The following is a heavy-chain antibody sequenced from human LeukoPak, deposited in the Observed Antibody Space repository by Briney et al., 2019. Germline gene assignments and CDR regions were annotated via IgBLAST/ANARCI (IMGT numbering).Heavy chain of an antibody. CDR1: RYSFTSYW. J-gene: IGHJ6*03. CDR2: IYPGDSDT. V-gene: IGHV5-51*01. Sequence: AASMKTSCKAFRYSFTSYWNGWVRQMPGKGLEWMGIIYPGDSDTRYSPSFQGQVTISADKSISCAYLQWSSLKAWDTAMYYCARLGANWGGGVHEYYYNCDMDVWGKETTVTVSS. D-gene: IGHD7-27*01. CDR3: ARLGANWGGGVHEYYYNCDMDV.